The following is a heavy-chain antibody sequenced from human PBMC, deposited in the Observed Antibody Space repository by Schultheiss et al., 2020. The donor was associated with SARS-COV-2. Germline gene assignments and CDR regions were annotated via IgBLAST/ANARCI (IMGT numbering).Heavy chain of an antibody. CDR1: GFTVSSNY. Sequence: GGSLRLSCAASGFTVSSNYMSWVRQAPGKGLEWVSVIYSGGSTYYADSVKGRFTISRDNSKNTLYLQMNSLRAEDTAVYYCARDRRDYYDSSGYHDYWGQGTLVTVSS. J-gene: IGHJ4*02. V-gene: IGHV3-66*01. CDR2: IYSGGST. CDR3: ARDRRDYYDSSGYHDY. D-gene: IGHD3-22*01.